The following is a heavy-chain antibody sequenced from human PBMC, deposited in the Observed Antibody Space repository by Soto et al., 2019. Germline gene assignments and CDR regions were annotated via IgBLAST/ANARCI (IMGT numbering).Heavy chain of an antibody. J-gene: IGHJ4*02. V-gene: IGHV3-9*01. D-gene: IGHD2-8*01. CDR1: GFTFDDYA. CDR2: ISWNSGSI. Sequence: EVQLVDSGGGLVQPGRSLRLSCAASGFTFDDYAMHWVRQAPGKGLEWVSGISWNSGSIGYADSVKGQFTISRDNAKNSLYLQMNSLRTEDTALYYCAKDITPRYCTNGVCYSPYYFDYWGQGTLVTVSS. CDR3: AKDITPRYCTNGVCYSPYYFDY.